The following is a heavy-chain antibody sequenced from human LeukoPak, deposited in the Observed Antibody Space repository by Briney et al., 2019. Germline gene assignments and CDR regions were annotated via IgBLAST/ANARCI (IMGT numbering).Heavy chain of an antibody. CDR1: GGSFSGYY. D-gene: IGHD4-17*01. CDR3: ARGRATTANPNGFHYYYYMDV. V-gene: IGHV4-34*01. CDR2: INHSGST. J-gene: IGHJ6*03. Sequence: SETLSLTRAVYGGSFSGYYWSWIRQPPGKGLEWIGEINHSGSTNYNPSLKSRVTISVDTSKNQFSLKLSSVTAADTAVYYCARGRATTANPNGFHYYYYMDVWGKGTTVTVSS.